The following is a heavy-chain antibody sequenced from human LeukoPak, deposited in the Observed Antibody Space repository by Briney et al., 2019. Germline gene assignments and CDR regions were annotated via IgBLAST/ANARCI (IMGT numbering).Heavy chain of an antibody. CDR1: GFTLSTHG. D-gene: IGHD3-10*01. J-gene: IGHJ6*02. CDR3: ARAPPWFGDEHYGLEV. Sequence: PGGSLRLSCAGEGFTLSTHGMSWVRRAPGKGVGWVSSVSSRDIITNYADSVWGRFPISRDGYKNTLYLHLNSLRAEDTAVYYCARAPPWFGDEHYGLEVWGQGTTVTVSS. V-gene: IGHV3-23*01. CDR2: VSSRDIIT.